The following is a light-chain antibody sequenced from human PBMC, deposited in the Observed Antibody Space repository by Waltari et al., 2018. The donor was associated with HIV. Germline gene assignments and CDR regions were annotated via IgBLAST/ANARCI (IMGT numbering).Light chain of an antibody. V-gene: IGKV3-20*01. J-gene: IGKJ2*01. CDR3: QQYGNSPPYT. Sequence: EIVLTQSPGTLSLSPGERATLPCRASQSVRSGYLAWYQQKPGQAPRVLIYGASSRATGIPDRFSGSGSGTDFTLTISRLEPEDFAVYYCQQYGNSPPYTFGQGTKLEIK. CDR2: GAS. CDR1: QSVRSGY.